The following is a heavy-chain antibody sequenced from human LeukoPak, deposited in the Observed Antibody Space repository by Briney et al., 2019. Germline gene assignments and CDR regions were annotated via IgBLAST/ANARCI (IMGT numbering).Heavy chain of an antibody. J-gene: IGHJ4*02. CDR2: IIPIFGTA. V-gene: IGHV1-69*06. D-gene: IGHD3-16*01. Sequence: SVKVSCKASVGTFSNYAISWVPHAPGQGLECMGGIIPIFGTANYAQKFRGRVTITADKSTRTVYMELSSLRSEDTAVYDCARDNDSRDPPHFDYWGQGTLVTVCS. CDR1: VGTFSNYA. CDR3: ARDNDSRDPPHFDY.